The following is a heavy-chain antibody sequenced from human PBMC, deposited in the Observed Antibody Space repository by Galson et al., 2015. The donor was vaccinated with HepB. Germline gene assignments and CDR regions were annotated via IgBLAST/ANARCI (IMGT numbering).Heavy chain of an antibody. D-gene: IGHD3-16*01. J-gene: IGHJ4*02. CDR3: AKDSGFGGEDY. V-gene: IGHV3-23*01. CDR2: VRGSGTGT. Sequence: SLRLSCAASGFTFSNYAMSWVRQAPGKGLEWVSAVRGSGTGTFYADSVRGRFTISRDDSKNTVTLQLNNLRVEDTAIYYCAKDSGFGGEDYWGQGILVTVSS. CDR1: GFTFSNYA.